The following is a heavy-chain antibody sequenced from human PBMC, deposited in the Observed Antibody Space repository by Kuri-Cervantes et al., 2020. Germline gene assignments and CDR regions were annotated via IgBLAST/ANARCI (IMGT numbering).Heavy chain of an antibody. Sequence: GSLRLSCAVSGGSISSSNWWSWVRQPPGKGLEWIGEIYHSGSTNYNPSLKSRVTISVDKSKNQFSLKLSSVTAADTALYYCARSGSGSYYRYWGQGTLVTVSS. CDR1: GGSISSSNW. J-gene: IGHJ4*02. CDR3: ARSGSGSYYRY. V-gene: IGHV4-4*02. D-gene: IGHD3-10*01. CDR2: IYHSGST.